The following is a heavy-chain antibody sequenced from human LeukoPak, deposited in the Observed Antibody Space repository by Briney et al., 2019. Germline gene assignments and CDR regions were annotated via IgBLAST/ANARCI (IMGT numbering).Heavy chain of an antibody. J-gene: IGHJ4*02. CDR3: ARHVYDYVWGSYGLDY. CDR2: IYYSGST. V-gene: IGHV4-59*08. Sequence: SETLSLTCTVSGGSISSYYWSWIRQPPGKGLEWIGYIYYSGSTNYNPSLKSRVTISVDTSKNQFSLKLSSVTAADTAVYYCARHVYDYVWGSYGLDYWGQGTLVTVSS. CDR1: GGSISSYY. D-gene: IGHD3-16*01.